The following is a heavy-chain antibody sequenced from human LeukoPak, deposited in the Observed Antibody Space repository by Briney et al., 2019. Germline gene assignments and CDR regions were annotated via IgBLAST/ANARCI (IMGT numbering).Heavy chain of an antibody. Sequence: ASVKVSCKASGYTFTNFAISWVRQAPGQGLEWMGWISAYNGNTNYAQKLQGRVTMTTDTSTTTAYMELRSLRSDDTAVYYCARDSKYYYDSAGSRFDPWGQGTLVTVSS. CDR1: GYTFTNFA. CDR2: ISAYNGNT. D-gene: IGHD3-22*01. J-gene: IGHJ5*02. V-gene: IGHV1-18*01. CDR3: ARDSKYYYDSAGSRFDP.